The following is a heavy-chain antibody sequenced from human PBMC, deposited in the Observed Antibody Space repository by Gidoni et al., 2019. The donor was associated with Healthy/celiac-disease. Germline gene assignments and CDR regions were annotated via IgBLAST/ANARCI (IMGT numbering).Heavy chain of an antibody. J-gene: IGHJ3*02. V-gene: IGHV3-48*03. CDR2: ISSSGSTR. CDR3: ARSTYYYDSKHAFDI. D-gene: IGHD3-22*01. Sequence: EVQLVESGGGLVQPGGSLRLSCAASGFTFSSYEMNWVRQAPGKGLEWVSYISSSGSTRYYADSVKGRFTISRDNAKNSLYLQMNSLRAEDTAVYYCARSTYYYDSKHAFDIWGQGTMVTVSS. CDR1: GFTFSSYE.